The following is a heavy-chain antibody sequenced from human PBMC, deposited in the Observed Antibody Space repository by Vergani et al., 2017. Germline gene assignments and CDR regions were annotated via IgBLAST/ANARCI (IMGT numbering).Heavy chain of an antibody. J-gene: IGHJ6*03. CDR3: ARGQTGYISDWSTYFFYMDV. Sequence: QLQLQESDSRLVNPSQTLSLTCTLSGDAISRDTYSWNWVRQPPGKPLEWIGSVYYSGTTYYNPSLGGRVTMSIDKSKNRFSLTLTSVTAADSAFYFCARGQTGYISDWSTYFFYMDVWGKGTTVTVSS. D-gene: IGHD6-19*01. CDR2: VYYSGTT. CDR1: GDAISRDTYS. V-gene: IGHV4-30-2*01.